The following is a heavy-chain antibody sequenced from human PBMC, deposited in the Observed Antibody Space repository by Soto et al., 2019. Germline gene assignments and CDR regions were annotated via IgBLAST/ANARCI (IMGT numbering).Heavy chain of an antibody. J-gene: IGHJ4*02. CDR1: GFTFNDYA. V-gene: IGHV3-9*01. CDR3: AKGGSITGILDY. D-gene: IGHD1-20*01. Sequence: PGGSLRLSCAASGFTFNDYAMHWVRQAPGKGLEWVSGLTWNSASIGYADSVKGRFTISKDNARNSLYLQMNNLRAEDTALYYCAKGGSITGILDYWGKGTLVTVSS. CDR2: LTWNSASI.